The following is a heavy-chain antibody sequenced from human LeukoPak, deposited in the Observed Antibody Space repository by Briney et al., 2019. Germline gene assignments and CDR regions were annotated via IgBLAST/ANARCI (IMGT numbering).Heavy chain of an antibody. D-gene: IGHD3-10*01. Sequence: RGSLRLSCAASGFTVSSNYMSWVRQAPGEGLEWVSVIYSGGSTYYADSVKGRFTISRDNSKNTLYLQMNSLRAEDTAVYYCARDLYGSGLFDYWGQGTLVTVSS. CDR2: IYSGGST. CDR3: ARDLYGSGLFDY. V-gene: IGHV3-66*02. CDR1: GFTVSSNY. J-gene: IGHJ4*02.